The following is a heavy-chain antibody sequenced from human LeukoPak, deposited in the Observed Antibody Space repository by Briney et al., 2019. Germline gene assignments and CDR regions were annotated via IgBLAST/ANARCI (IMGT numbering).Heavy chain of an antibody. CDR2: FDPEDGET. CDR1: GYTLTELS. CDR3: ATRSSNAYGLTYYGMDV. Sequence: ASVKVSCKVSGYTLTELSMHWVRQAPGKGLEGMGGFDPEDGETIYAQKFQGRVTMTEDTSTDTAYMELSSLRSEDTAVYYCATRSSNAYGLTYYGMDVWGKGTTVTVPS. V-gene: IGHV1-24*01. D-gene: IGHD3-10*01. J-gene: IGHJ6*04.